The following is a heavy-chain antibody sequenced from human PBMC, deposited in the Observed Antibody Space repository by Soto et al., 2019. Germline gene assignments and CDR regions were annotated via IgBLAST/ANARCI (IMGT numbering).Heavy chain of an antibody. Sequence: GASVKVSCKASGYPFTSYSLTWVRQAPGQGLEWMGWISADNRNTNYAQKVQGRVTMTTDTSTSTAYMELRSLRSDDTAVYYCARSLQKYGMDVWGQRTTVTVSS. CDR3: ARSLQKYGMDV. D-gene: IGHD4-4*01. J-gene: IGHJ6*02. CDR2: ISADNRNT. V-gene: IGHV1-18*01. CDR1: GYPFTSYS.